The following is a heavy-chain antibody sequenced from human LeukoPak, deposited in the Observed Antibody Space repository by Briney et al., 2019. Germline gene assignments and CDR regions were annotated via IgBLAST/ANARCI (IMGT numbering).Heavy chain of an antibody. CDR2: INHSGST. CDR3: ARLRYCSGGSCYGAYNWFDP. D-gene: IGHD2-15*01. V-gene: IGHV4-34*01. Sequence: PSETLSLTCAVYGGSFSGYYWSWIRQPPGKGLEWIGEINHSGSTNYNPSLKSRVTISVDTSENQFSLKLSSVTAADTAVYYCARLRYCSGGSCYGAYNWFDPWGQGTLVTVSS. J-gene: IGHJ5*02. CDR1: GGSFSGYY.